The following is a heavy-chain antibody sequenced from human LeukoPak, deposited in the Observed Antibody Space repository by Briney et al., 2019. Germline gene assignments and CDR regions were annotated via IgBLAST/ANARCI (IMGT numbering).Heavy chain of an antibody. CDR3: ARHSRYYYGSGSYPRGDY. J-gene: IGHJ4*02. Sequence: ASETLSLTCAVSGGSISSSNYWSWIRQPAGKGLEWIGRFYTSGSTKYNPSLKSRVTMSEDTSKNQFSLKLSSVTAADTAVYYCARHSRYYYGSGSYPRGDYWGQGTLVTVSS. D-gene: IGHD3-10*01. CDR2: FYTSGST. CDR1: GGSISSSNY. V-gene: IGHV4-4*07.